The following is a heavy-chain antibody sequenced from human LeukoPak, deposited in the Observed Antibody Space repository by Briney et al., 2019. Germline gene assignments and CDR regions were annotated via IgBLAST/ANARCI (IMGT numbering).Heavy chain of an antibody. CDR1: GGSVGSHY. Sequence: SETLSLTCTVSGGSVGSHYWSWIRQPPGKGLEWIWYIDHSGSTPYSPSLKSRLTMSLDRSKNQFSLKLSSVTAADTAIYYCARKLIAASATGYFDYWGQGTPVTVSS. J-gene: IGHJ4*02. V-gene: IGHV4-59*02. D-gene: IGHD6-13*01. CDR3: ARKLIAASATGYFDY. CDR2: IDHSGST.